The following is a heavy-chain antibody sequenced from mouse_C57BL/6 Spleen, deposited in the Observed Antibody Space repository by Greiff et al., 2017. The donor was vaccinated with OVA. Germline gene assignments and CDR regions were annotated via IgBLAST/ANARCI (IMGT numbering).Heavy chain of an antibody. CDR1: GYAFTNYL. CDR2: INPGSGGT. V-gene: IGHV1-54*01. J-gene: IGHJ2*01. Sequence: QVQLQQSGAELVRPGTSVKVSFKASGYAFTNYLLEWVKQRPGQGLEWIGVINPGSGGTNYNEKFKCKATLTADKSSSTAYMQLSSLTSEDSAVYFCAREVFDYWGQGTTLTVSS. CDR3: AREVFDY.